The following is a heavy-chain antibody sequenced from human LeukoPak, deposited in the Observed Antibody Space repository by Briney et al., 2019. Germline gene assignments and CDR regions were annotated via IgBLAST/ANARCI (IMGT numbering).Heavy chain of an antibody. CDR3: STLLH. Sequence: GGSLRLSCAASGFTFTNVWMNWVRQAPGKGLEWVGRIKSNSDGGTTDYAAPVKGRFTISRDDSKHTVYLQMDSLKIEDTAVYYCSTLLHWGQGALVTVSS. V-gene: IGHV3-15*07. CDR1: GFTFTNVW. CDR2: IKSNSDGGTT. J-gene: IGHJ4*02.